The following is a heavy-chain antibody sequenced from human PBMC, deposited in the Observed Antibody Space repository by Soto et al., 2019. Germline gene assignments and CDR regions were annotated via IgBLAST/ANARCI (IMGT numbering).Heavy chain of an antibody. V-gene: IGHV3-7*01. J-gene: IGHJ4*02. Sequence: GGSLRLSCAVSGFTFSSYGMHWVRQAPGKGLEWVANIKQDGSEKYYVDSVKGRFTISRDNAKTSLYLQMNSLRAEDTAVYYCAKAGGWYGANYFDSWGQGTLVTVSS. CDR3: AKAGGWYGANYFDS. CDR1: GFTFSSYG. D-gene: IGHD6-19*01. CDR2: IKQDGSEK.